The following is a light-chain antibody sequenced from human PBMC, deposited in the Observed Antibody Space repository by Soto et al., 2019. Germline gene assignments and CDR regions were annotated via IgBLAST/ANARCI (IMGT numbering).Light chain of an antibody. CDR1: QSFSSN. CDR3: QQYGGSPRT. V-gene: IGKV3-20*01. J-gene: IGKJ1*01. Sequence: EIVMTQSPATLSVSPGERATLSCRASQSFSSNLAWYQQKPGQAPRLLIFGASSRATGIPDRFRGSGSGTDFTLTISRLEPEDFAVYYCQQYGGSPRTFGQGTKVDIK. CDR2: GAS.